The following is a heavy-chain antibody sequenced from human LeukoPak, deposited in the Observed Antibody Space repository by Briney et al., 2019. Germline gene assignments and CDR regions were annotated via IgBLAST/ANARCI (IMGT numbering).Heavy chain of an antibody. CDR3: ARPNCGGECYFSGYGMDV. D-gene: IGHD2-21*01. CDR1: GFSFTTSG. Sequence: QTGGSLRLSCTASGFSFTTSGMHWARQRPGKGRGWVAVVSDDGSDEHYADSVKGRFTISRDNSKTTLYLQMNNLREEDTAVYYCARPNCGGECYFSGYGMDVWGQGTTVTVSS. CDR2: VSDDGSDE. V-gene: IGHV3-30*04. J-gene: IGHJ6*02.